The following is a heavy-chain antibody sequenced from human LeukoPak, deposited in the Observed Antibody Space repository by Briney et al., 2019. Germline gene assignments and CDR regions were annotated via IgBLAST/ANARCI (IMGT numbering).Heavy chain of an antibody. Sequence: GESLKISCKGSGYSFTSYWIGWVRQMPGKGLEWMGFIFPADSHTTYSPSFQGQVTISADESVSAAYLQWTSLKASDSGIYYCARHNGIGSNSWFPSEWGQGTLVTVSS. CDR2: IFPADSHT. J-gene: IGHJ4*02. CDR3: ARHNGIGSNSWFPSE. CDR1: GYSFTSYW. D-gene: IGHD2-2*01. V-gene: IGHV5-51*01.